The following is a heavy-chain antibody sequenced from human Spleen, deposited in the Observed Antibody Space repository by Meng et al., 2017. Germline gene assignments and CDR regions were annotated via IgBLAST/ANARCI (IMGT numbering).Heavy chain of an antibody. CDR3: ARITVGRGEPVGWFDP. CDR2: IYHNGDT. CDR1: DDSISSYY. V-gene: IGHV4-59*01. J-gene: IGHJ5*02. D-gene: IGHD3-10*01. Sequence: SETLSLTCTVSDDSISSYYWNWIRQPPGKGLEWIGFIYHNGDTNYNPSLKSRVTISVDTSKNQFSLKLVSVTAADTAVYYCARITVGRGEPVGWFDPWGQGTLVTVSS.